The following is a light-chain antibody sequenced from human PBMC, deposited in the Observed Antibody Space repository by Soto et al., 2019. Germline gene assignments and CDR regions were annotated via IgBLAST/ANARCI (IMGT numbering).Light chain of an antibody. V-gene: IGKV3-20*01. CDR3: QQYLNSPRT. J-gene: IGKJ1*01. CDR2: DAS. Sequence: VLTQSPGTLSLSPGEGATLSCRASQRVASGLAWYLQKPGQPPRLLIYDASIRATGIPGRISGSGSERDFTLTISRMEPEDAAVYYCQQYLNSPRTFGQGTKVDIK. CDR1: QRVASG.